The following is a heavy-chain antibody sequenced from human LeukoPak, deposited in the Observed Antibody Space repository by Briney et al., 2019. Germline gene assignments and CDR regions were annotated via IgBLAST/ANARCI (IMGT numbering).Heavy chain of an antibody. CDR1: GFSFSSYS. Sequence: PGGSLRLSCADSGFSFSSYSMNWVRQAPGKGLDWVSSISSSSKYIYYADSVKVRFTISRDNAKNSLYLQMNSLTAEDTAVYYCARSPQGTGSPADYWGQGTLVTVSS. CDR2: ISSSSKYI. V-gene: IGHV3-21*01. D-gene: IGHD1-1*01. CDR3: ARSPQGTGSPADY. J-gene: IGHJ4*02.